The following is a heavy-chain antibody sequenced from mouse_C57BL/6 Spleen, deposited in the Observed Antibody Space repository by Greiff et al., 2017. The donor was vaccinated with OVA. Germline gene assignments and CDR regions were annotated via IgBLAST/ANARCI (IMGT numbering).Heavy chain of an antibody. CDR3: ARRKLGPHGYFDV. Sequence: VQLKQSGPVLVKPGASVKMSCKASGYTFTDYSLNWVKQSHGKSLEWIGVINPYNGGTSYNQKFKGKDTLTVDKSSSTAYMEVNRLTSEDSAVYYCARRKLGPHGYFDVGGKGTTVTVSS. D-gene: IGHD4-1*01. J-gene: IGHJ1*03. CDR2: INPYNGGT. V-gene: IGHV1-19*01. CDR1: GYTFTDYS.